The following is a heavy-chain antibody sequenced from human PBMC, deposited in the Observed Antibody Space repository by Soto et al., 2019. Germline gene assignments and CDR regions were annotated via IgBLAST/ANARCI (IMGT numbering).Heavy chain of an antibody. CDR3: ARAFAGSSSSDY. D-gene: IGHD6-6*01. Sequence: PGGSLRLSCAASGFTFSSYSMIWVRQAPGEGLEWLSFISSRSSVIYYAASVQGRFTISRDNAKNSLYLQMNSLTAEDTAVYYCARAFAGSSSSDYWGQGTLVNVSS. V-gene: IGHV3-21*01. CDR1: GFTFSSYS. J-gene: IGHJ4*02. CDR2: ISSRSSVI.